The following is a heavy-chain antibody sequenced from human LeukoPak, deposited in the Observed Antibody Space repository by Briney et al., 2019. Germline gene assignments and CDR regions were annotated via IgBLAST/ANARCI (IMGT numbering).Heavy chain of an antibody. J-gene: IGHJ3*02. CDR3: ARPFCSGGSCYSGYDAFEI. D-gene: IGHD2-15*01. CDR2: ISWDGGST. V-gene: IGHV3-43D*03. Sequence: GGSLRLSCAASGFTFDDYAMHWVRHAPGKGLEWVSLISWDGGSTYYADSVKGRFTISRDNSRNSLYLQMNSLRAEDTALYYCARPFCSGGSCYSGYDAFEIWGQGTMVTVSS. CDR1: GFTFDDYA.